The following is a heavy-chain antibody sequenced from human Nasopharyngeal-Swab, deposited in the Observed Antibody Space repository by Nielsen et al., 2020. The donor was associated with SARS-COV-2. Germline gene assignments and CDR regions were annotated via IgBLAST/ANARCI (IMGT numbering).Heavy chain of an antibody. Sequence: TRQSPSRGLEWLGRTYYRSKWYNDYAESVKSRVTISPDTSKNQVSLQLNSVTPEDTGVYYCARGEWGHFDYWGQGTLVTVSS. CDR3: ARGEWGHFDY. V-gene: IGHV6-1*01. D-gene: IGHD3-16*01. J-gene: IGHJ4*02. CDR2: TYYRSKWYN.